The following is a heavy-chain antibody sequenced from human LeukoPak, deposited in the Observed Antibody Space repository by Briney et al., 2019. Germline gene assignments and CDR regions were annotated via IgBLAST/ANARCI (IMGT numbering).Heavy chain of an antibody. CDR3: ARIYSGSYFDY. J-gene: IGHJ4*02. CDR2: ISSSGGTI. Sequence: GGSLRLSCAVSGFTFSDYSVSWVRQAPEKGLEWVSYISSSGGTIYYADSVKGRFTISRDNAKNSLYLRMNSLRDEDTAVYYCARIYSGSYFDYWGQGTLVTVSS. V-gene: IGHV3-11*04. CDR1: GFTFSDYS. D-gene: IGHD1-26*01.